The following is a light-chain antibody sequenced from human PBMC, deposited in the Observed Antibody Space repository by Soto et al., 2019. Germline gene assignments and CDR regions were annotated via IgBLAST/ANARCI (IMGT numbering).Light chain of an antibody. CDR1: QSVRSF. CDR3: QQRVSWPLT. Sequence: EIVLTQAPAPLYLSPGERATLSCRASQSVRSFLAWYQQKPGQAPRLLISDASDRAAGIPGRFTGSGSGTVFTLTISSLEPEDFAVYYCQQRVSWPLTFGGGT. J-gene: IGKJ4*01. CDR2: DAS. V-gene: IGKV3-11*01.